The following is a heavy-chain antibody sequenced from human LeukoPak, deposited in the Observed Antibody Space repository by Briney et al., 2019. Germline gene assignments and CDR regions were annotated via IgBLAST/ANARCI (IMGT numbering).Heavy chain of an antibody. Sequence: GGSLRLSCAASGFSFSDYYMDWVRQAPGKGLEYVSAISTNGDSTYYADSVKGRFTISRDNSKNTLFLQMGSLRADDMAAYYCARWGSTSCYDYWGQGTLVTVSS. J-gene: IGHJ4*02. V-gene: IGHV3-64*02. CDR3: ARWGSTSCYDY. CDR1: GFSFSDYY. D-gene: IGHD2-2*01. CDR2: ISTNGDST.